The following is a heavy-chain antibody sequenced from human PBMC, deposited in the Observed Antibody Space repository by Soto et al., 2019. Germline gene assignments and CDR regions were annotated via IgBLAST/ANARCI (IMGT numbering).Heavy chain of an antibody. CDR2: IWYDGSNK. J-gene: IGHJ6*03. CDR1: GFTFSSYG. D-gene: IGHD6-13*01. CDR3: ARGGIAAAGGNYYYYYYMDV. Sequence: GGSLRLSCAASGFTFSSYGMHWVRQAPGKGLEWVAVIWYDGSNKYYADSVKGRFTISRDNSKNTLYLQMNSLRAEDTAVYYCARGGIAAAGGNYYYYYYMDVWGKGTTVTVSS. V-gene: IGHV3-33*01.